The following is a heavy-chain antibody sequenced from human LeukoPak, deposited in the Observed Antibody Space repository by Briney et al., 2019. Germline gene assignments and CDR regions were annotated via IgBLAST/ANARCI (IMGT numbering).Heavy chain of an antibody. D-gene: IGHD3-9*01. Sequence: ASVKVSCKASGYTFTGYYMHWVRQAPGQGLEWMGWINPNSGGTNDAQKFQGRVTMTRDTSISTAYMELSRLRSDDTAVYYCARAIQYYDILTGYLYYFDYWGQGTLVTVSS. CDR2: INPNSGGT. CDR3: ARAIQYYDILTGYLYYFDY. J-gene: IGHJ4*02. CDR1: GYTFTGYY. V-gene: IGHV1-2*02.